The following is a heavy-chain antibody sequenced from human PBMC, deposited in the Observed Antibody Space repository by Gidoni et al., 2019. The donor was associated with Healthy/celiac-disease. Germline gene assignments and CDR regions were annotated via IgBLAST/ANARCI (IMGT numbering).Heavy chain of an antibody. CDR3: AREGYSSGGYYFDY. CDR1: GFTFCSYG. CDR2: IWYDGSNK. Sequence: QVQLVESGGGVVQPGRSLRLSCAASGFTFCSYGMHWVRQAPGKGLEWVAVIWYDGSNKYYADSVKGRFTISRDNSKNTLYLQMNSLRAEDTAVYYCAREGYSSGGYYFDYWGQGTLVTVSS. J-gene: IGHJ4*02. V-gene: IGHV3-33*01. D-gene: IGHD6-19*01.